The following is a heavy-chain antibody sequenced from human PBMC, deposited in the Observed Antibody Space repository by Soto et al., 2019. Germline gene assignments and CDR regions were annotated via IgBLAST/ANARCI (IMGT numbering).Heavy chain of an antibody. Sequence: GASVKVSCKASGYTFTSYYMHWVRRAPGQGLEWMGIINPSGGSTSYAQKFQDRVTMTRDTSTSTVYMELSSLRSEDTAVYYCAREGHSYGYYYYGMDVWGQGTTVTVSS. D-gene: IGHD5-18*01. CDR2: INPSGGST. J-gene: IGHJ6*02. V-gene: IGHV1-46*01. CDR1: GYTFTSYY. CDR3: AREGHSYGYYYYGMDV.